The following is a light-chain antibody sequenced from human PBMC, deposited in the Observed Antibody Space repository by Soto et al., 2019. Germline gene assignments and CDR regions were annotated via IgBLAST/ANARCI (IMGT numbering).Light chain of an antibody. CDR1: QDISVH. J-gene: IGKJ5*01. V-gene: IGKV1-39*01. CDR3: QQSYGTPIT. CDR2: VAS. Sequence: IQMTQSPSSLSASVGDRVTITCRASQDISVHLNWYQQKPGKAPKLLIYVASTLQPGVPSRFSGSGSGTDSTLSISSLHPEDFATYYCQQSYGTPITFGQGTRLEIK.